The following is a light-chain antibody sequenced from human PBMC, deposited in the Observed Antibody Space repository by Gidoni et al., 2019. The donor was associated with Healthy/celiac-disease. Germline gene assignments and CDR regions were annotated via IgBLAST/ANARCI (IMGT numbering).Light chain of an antibody. CDR2: KAS. V-gene: IGKV1-5*03. CDR3: QPYNSYPWT. CDR1: QSISSW. J-gene: IGKJ1*01. Sequence: DIQMTQSPSTLSASVGERVTITCWASQSISSWLAWYQQKPGKAPKLLIYKASSLESGVPSRFSGSGSGTEFTLTISSLQPDDFATYYCQPYNSYPWTFGQXTKVEIK.